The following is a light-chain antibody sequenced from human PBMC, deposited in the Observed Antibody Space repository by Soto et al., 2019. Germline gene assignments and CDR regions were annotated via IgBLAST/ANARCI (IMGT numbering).Light chain of an antibody. Sequence: QSDLPQPASVSGSPGQSITISCTGTSSDVGLYNLVSWYQHHPGKAPKLMIHEVSKRPSGVSSRFSGSKSGNTASLTISGLQAEDEADCYCCSYAGGSTYVFGTGTKVTVL. CDR3: CSYAGGSTYV. J-gene: IGLJ1*01. CDR2: EVS. CDR1: SSDVGLYNL. V-gene: IGLV2-23*02.